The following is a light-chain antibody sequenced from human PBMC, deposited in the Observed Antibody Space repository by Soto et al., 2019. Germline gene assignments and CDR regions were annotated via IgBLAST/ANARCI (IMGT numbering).Light chain of an antibody. V-gene: IGLV2-14*01. CDR1: SSDIGGHDY. J-gene: IGLJ3*02. Sequence: QSALTQPASVSGSPGQSITISCNGTSSDIGGHDYVFWYQQYPGKAPKLLISEVTNRPSGVSRRFSGSKSGATASLTITGLLAEDEADYYCASYTSADTRVFGGGTKLTVL. CDR3: ASYTSADTRV. CDR2: EVT.